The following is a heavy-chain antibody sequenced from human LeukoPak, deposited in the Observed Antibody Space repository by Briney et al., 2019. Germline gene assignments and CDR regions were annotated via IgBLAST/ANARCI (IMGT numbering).Heavy chain of an antibody. D-gene: IGHD5-18*01. CDR1: GFTFANYA. CDR2: IYSGGTT. CDR3: ARVDTVMAYYFDL. V-gene: IGHV3-53*04. Sequence: QPGGSLRLSCAASGFTFANYAMSWVRQAPGKGLEWVSTIYSGGTTYYADSVMGRFTISRHNSRNTLYLQMNSLRAEDTAVYYCARVDTVMAYYFDLWGQGTLVTVSS. J-gene: IGHJ4*02.